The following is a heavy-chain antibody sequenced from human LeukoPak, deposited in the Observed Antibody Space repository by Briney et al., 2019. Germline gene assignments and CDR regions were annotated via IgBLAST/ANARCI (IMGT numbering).Heavy chain of an antibody. D-gene: IGHD5-24*01. V-gene: IGHV3-66*01. J-gene: IGHJ4*02. CDR1: GLTVSNKY. CDR3: ATRPDGADHPYLDY. CDR2: IYSGGRT. Sequence: PGGSLRLSCAASGLTVSNKYMSWVRQAPGKGLEWVSVIYSGGRTSYADSVRGRFTISRDNSKNTLYLQMNSLRVEHTAVYYCATRPDGADHPYLDYWCQGTLVAVSS.